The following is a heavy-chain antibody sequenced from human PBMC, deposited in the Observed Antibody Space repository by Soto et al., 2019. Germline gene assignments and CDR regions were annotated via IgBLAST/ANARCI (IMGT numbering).Heavy chain of an antibody. V-gene: IGHV1-69*01. CDR2: IMPLYAKP. J-gene: IGHJ6*02. Sequence: QVQLVQSGAEVKKPGSSVKVSCKASGGTFNTYTISWVRQVPGQGLEWMGGIMPLYAKPTYAQPFLGRLTIAGDEHTGTGYMGLSRLRSEDTALYYCASLNNWSSGDGRIDVWGRGTAVSVSS. CDR1: GGTFNTYT. D-gene: IGHD1-26*01. CDR3: ASLNNWSSGDGRIDV.